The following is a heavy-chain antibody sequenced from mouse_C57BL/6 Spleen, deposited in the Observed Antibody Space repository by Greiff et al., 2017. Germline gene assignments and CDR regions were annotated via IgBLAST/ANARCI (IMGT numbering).Heavy chain of an antibody. J-gene: IGHJ2*01. D-gene: IGHD1-1*01. Sequence: QVQLKESGAELVKPGASVKISCKASGYAFSSYWMNWVKQRPGKGLEWIGQIYPGDGDTNYNGKFKGKATLTADKSSSTAYMQLSSLTSEDSAVYFCARWDYYYGSDYWGQGTTLTVSS. V-gene: IGHV1-80*01. CDR2: IYPGDGDT. CDR1: GYAFSSYW. CDR3: ARWDYYYGSDY.